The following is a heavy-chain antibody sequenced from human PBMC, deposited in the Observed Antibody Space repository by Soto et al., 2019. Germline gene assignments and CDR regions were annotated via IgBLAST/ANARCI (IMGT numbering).Heavy chain of an antibody. CDR1: GFTFSNYA. D-gene: IGHD2-15*01. V-gene: IGHV3-23*01. CDR2: ISGGGAST. CDR3: AKAGCSGGSCYSDC. J-gene: IGHJ4*02. Sequence: EGQLLESGGGLVQPGGSLRLSCAASGFTFSNYAMTWVRPAPVKGLEWVSAISGGGASTYYADSVKGRFTISRDKSKNTLYRQMNILRAEYTAVYYCAKAGCSGGSCYSDCWGQGTLVAVSS.